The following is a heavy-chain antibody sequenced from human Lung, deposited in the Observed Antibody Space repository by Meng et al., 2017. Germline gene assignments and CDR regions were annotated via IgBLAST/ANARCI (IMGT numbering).Heavy chain of an antibody. Sequence: QITLKESGPALVKPTQTLTLTFTLSGSSLSTSGVAVGWSRQPPGKALEWLALIYWDDEKRYSPSLKSRLTITKDTSKNHVVLTMTNMDPVDTATYYCAHSWGSGYYFGPLDYWGQGTLVTVSS. CDR2: IYWDDEK. CDR1: GSSLSTSGVA. V-gene: IGHV2-5*02. J-gene: IGHJ4*02. D-gene: IGHD3-22*01. CDR3: AHSWGSGYYFGPLDY.